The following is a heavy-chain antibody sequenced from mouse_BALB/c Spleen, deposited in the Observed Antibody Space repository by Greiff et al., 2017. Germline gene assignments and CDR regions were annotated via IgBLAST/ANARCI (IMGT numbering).Heavy chain of an antibody. CDR1: GFAFSSYD. D-gene: IGHD2-10*02. J-gene: IGHJ3*01. Sequence: EVKLVESGGGLVKPGGSLKLSCAASGFAFSSYDMSWVRQTPEKRLEWVAYISSGGGSTYYPDTVKGRFTISRDNAKNTLYLQMSSLKSEDTAMYYCARHKYGNSWFAYWGQGTLVTVSA. CDR3: ARHKYGNSWFAY. CDR2: ISSGGGST. V-gene: IGHV5-12-1*01.